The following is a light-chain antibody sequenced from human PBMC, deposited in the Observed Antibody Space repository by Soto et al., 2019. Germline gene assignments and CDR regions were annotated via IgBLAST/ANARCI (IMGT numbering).Light chain of an antibody. V-gene: IGKV3-20*01. CDR2: ATS. J-gene: IGKJ1*01. CDR1: QSVSSSY. CDR3: QQYGSSPQT. Sequence: EIVLTQSPGTLSLSPGERATLSCRASQSVSSSYLAWYQQKPGQAPRLLIYATSSTATGIPDRFSGSGSGTDFTLTISRLEPEDFAVYYCQQYGSSPQTFGQGTKVAI.